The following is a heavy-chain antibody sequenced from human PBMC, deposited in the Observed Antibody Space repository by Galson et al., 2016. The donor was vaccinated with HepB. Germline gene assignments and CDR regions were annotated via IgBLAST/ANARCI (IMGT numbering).Heavy chain of an antibody. Sequence: QSGAEVKKPGESLKISCKGSGYFYSNYYIGWVRQMPGKGLEWMGIIYVGDPAASYRPSFQGQVTISADKSIITAYLQWSSLKASDTVMYYCVSRGGSGSYASPVIWGHGTMATVSS. J-gene: IGHJ3*01. CDR3: VSRGGSGSYASPVI. CDR2: IYVGDPAA. D-gene: IGHD3-16*01. CDR1: GYFYSNYY. V-gene: IGHV5-51*01.